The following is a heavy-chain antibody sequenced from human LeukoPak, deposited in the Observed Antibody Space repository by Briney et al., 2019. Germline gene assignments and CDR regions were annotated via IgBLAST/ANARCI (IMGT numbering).Heavy chain of an antibody. D-gene: IGHD3-10*01. CDR2: ISYEDGSNK. V-gene: IGHV3-30*18. CDR3: VKDRTGTYTLDY. Sequence: GGSLRLSCAASGFTFRSYVMHWVRQAPGKGLEWVAAISYEDGSNKYYADSVKGRFTISRDNSKNTLNLQMNSLRAKDTAVYYCVKDRTGTYTLDYWGQGTLVTVSS. J-gene: IGHJ4*02. CDR1: GFTFRSYV.